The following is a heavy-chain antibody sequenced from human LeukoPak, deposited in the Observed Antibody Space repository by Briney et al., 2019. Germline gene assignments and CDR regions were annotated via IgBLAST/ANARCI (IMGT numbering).Heavy chain of an antibody. Sequence: GASVKVSCEASGYTFTSYGISWVRQAPGQGLEWMGWISGYNGNTNYAQKVQGRLTMTTDTSTGTAYMELRSLRSDDTAVYYCARGQQLHWFDPWGQGTLVTVSS. CDR3: ARGQQLHWFDP. CDR2: ISGYNGNT. J-gene: IGHJ5*02. CDR1: GYTFTSYG. D-gene: IGHD6-13*01. V-gene: IGHV1-18*04.